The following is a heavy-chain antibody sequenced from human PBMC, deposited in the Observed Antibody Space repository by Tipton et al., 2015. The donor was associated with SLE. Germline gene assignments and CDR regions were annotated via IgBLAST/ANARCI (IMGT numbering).Heavy chain of an antibody. D-gene: IGHD2-2*01. CDR1: GGSISGYY. J-gene: IGHJ2*01. CDR3: SRKSSTADI. CDR2: VSYGGST. Sequence: TLSLTCTVSGGSISGYYWSWIRQSPGKGLEWIGYVSYGGSTNYNPSLQGRVTISVDTSRNQFSLNLYSVTAADTAVYYCSRKSSTADIWGRGTLVTVSS. V-gene: IGHV4-59*12.